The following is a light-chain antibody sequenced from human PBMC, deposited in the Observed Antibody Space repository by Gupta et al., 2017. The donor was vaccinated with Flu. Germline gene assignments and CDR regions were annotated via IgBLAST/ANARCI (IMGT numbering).Light chain of an antibody. CDR2: ATS. CDR3: QQSDSSPYT. V-gene: IGKV1-39*01. Sequence: PSSLSTSVGDRITITCRTSQSISMYLNWYQQKPGKAPKVLIYATSNLQSGVPSRFTGSGSGTDFTLTISSLQPEDFATYYCQQSDSSPYTFGQWTKLEIK. J-gene: IGKJ2*01. CDR1: QSISMY.